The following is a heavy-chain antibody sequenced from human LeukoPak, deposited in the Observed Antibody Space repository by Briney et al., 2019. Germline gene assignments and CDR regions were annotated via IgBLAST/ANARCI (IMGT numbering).Heavy chain of an antibody. CDR3: ARGVMITFGGVIDLDAFDI. Sequence: ASVKVSCKASGYTFTSYAMNWVRQAPGQGLEWMGWISAYNGNTNYAQKLQGRVTMTTDTSTSTAYMELRSLRSDDTAVYYCARGVMITFGGVIDLDAFDIWGQGTMVTVSS. D-gene: IGHD3-16*02. CDR1: GYTFTSYA. J-gene: IGHJ3*02. CDR2: ISAYNGNT. V-gene: IGHV1-18*01.